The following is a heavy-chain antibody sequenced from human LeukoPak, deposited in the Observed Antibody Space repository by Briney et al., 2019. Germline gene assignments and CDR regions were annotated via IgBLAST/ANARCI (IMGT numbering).Heavy chain of an antibody. CDR3: ATYSSLNRREFQF. V-gene: IGHV3-23*01. CDR2: ISGSGGST. Sequence: ETLSLTCTVSGGSISSSSYYWGRVRQAPGKGLEWVSAISGSGGSTYYADSVKGRFTISRDNAKNSLYLQMNSLRAEDTAVYYCATYSSLNRREFQFWGQGTLLTVSS. D-gene: IGHD3-22*01. CDR1: GGSISSSSYY. J-gene: IGHJ1*01.